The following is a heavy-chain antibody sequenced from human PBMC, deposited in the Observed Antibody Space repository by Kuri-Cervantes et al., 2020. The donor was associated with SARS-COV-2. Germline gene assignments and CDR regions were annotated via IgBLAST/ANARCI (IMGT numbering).Heavy chain of an antibody. CDR2: IYSGGSST. V-gene: IGHV3-23*03. D-gene: IGHD3-22*01. CDR1: GFTFSSYA. J-gene: IGHJ4*02. Sequence: GESLKISCAASGFTFSSYAMSWVRQAPGKGLEWVSVIYSGGSSTYYADSVKGRFTISRDNSKNTLYLQMNSLRAEDTAVYYCARDLLNYYDSSGYGYWGQGTLVTLL. CDR3: ARDLLNYYDSSGYGY.